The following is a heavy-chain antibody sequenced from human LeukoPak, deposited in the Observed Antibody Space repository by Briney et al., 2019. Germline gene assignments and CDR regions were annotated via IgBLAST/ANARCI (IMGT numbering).Heavy chain of an antibody. V-gene: IGHV4-34*01. CDR2: INHSGST. Sequence: SETLSLTCAVYGESFSGYYWSWIRQPPGKGLEWIGEINHSGSTNYNPSLKSRVTISVDTSKNQFSLKLSSVTAADTAVYYCARDVRTPDRTAFSSGWSDLWGGYYFDYWGQGTLVTVSS. CDR1: GESFSGYY. J-gene: IGHJ4*02. D-gene: IGHD6-19*01. CDR3: ARDVRTPDRTAFSSGWSDLWGGYYFDY.